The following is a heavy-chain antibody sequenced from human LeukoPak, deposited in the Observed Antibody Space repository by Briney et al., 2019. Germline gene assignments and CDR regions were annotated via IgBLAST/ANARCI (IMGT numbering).Heavy chain of an antibody. CDR3: AREGMTTVSPRAFDI. V-gene: IGHV3-11*04. Sequence: GGSLRLSCAASGFTFSDYYMSWIRQAPGKGLEGFSYISSSGSTIYSADSVKGRFTISRDNAKNSLYLQMNSLRAEDTAVYYCAREGMTTVSPRAFDIWGQGTMVTVSS. CDR1: GFTFSDYY. D-gene: IGHD4-17*01. CDR2: ISSSGSTI. J-gene: IGHJ3*02.